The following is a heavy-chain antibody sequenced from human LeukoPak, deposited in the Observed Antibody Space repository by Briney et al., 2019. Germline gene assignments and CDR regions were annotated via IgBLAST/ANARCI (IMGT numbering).Heavy chain of an antibody. Sequence: PSETLSLTCTVSGVSISSSSYYWGWIRQPPGKGLEWIGSIYYSGSTYYNPALKSRVTISVDTSKNQFSLQLSSVTAADTAVYYCARQYDTGGYYCFDYWGQGTLVTVAS. D-gene: IGHD3-22*01. CDR3: ARQYDTGGYYCFDY. J-gene: IGHJ4*02. CDR2: IYYSGST. CDR1: GVSISSSSYY. V-gene: IGHV4-39*01.